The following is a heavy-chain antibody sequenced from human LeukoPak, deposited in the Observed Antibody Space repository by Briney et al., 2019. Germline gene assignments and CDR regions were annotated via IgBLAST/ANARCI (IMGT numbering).Heavy chain of an antibody. CDR2: ISSSSSYI. V-gene: IGHV3-21*01. D-gene: IGHD3-10*02. CDR3: AELGITMIGGV. CDR1: GFTFSSYS. Sequence: PGGSLRLSCAASGFTFSSYSMNWVRQAPGKGLEWVSSISSSSSYIYYADSVKGRFTISRDNAQNSLYLQINSLRAEDTAVYYCAELGITMIGGVWGKGTTVTISS. J-gene: IGHJ6*04.